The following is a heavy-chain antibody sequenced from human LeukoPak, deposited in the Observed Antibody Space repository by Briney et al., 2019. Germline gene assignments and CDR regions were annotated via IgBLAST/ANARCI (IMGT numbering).Heavy chain of an antibody. CDR1: GFTFDEYA. Sequence: GRSLRLSCAASGFTFDEYAMHWLRQAPGKGLEWVAGLNWNSGTRGYADSVEGRFTISRDNAKNSLCLQMNSLRAEDTALYYCVKCSRQIYNYYAMDVWGQGTTVIVSS. D-gene: IGHD2-2*01. CDR2: LNWNSGTR. J-gene: IGHJ6*02. CDR3: VKCSRQIYNYYAMDV. V-gene: IGHV3-9*01.